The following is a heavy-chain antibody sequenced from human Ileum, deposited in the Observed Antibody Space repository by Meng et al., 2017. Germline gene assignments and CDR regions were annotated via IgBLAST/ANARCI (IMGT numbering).Heavy chain of an antibody. CDR2: IYYDGSS. J-gene: IGHJ4*02. CDR3: AREFYVDTAMVIDS. V-gene: IGHV4-30-4*01. Sequence: QVQLQESGPGLVKPSQTLSLTCRVANGSLTNVNNDWNWIRQAPGQALEHIGYIYYDGSSYATPSLKSRVTMSIDTSTNQFSLRLDSVTAADTAVYYCAREFYVDTAMVIDSWGPGALVTVSS. D-gene: IGHD5-18*01. CDR1: NGSLTNVNND.